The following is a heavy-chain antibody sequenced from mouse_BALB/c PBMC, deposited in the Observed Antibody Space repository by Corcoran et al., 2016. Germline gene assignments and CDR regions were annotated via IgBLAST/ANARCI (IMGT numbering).Heavy chain of an antibody. D-gene: IGHD2-3*01. CDR3: STFYDVYASLDY. V-gene: IGHV1-18*01. CDR1: GYTFTDYN. CDR2: INPNYDST. J-gene: IGHJ4*01. Sequence: EAQLQQFGAELVKPGASVKICCKASGYTFTDYNMDWVKQSHGKSLEWIGDINPNYDSTSYNQKLKGKATLTVDKSSSTAYIELHSVTSDDTAIYYFSTFYDVYASLDYWCQGTSVSVSS.